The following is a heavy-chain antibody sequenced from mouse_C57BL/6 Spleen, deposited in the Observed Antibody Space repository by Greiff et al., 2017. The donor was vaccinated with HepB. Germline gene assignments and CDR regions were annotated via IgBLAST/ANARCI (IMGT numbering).Heavy chain of an antibody. V-gene: IGHV1-50*01. Sequence: VKQSCKASGYTFTSYWMQWVKQRPGQGLEWIGEIDPSDSYTNYNQKFKGKATLTVDTSSSTAYMQLSSLTSEDSAVYYCARSITTVVATEDYWGQGTTLTVSS. CDR3: ARSITTVVATEDY. CDR1: GYTFTSYW. J-gene: IGHJ2*01. D-gene: IGHD1-1*01. CDR2: IDPSDSYT.